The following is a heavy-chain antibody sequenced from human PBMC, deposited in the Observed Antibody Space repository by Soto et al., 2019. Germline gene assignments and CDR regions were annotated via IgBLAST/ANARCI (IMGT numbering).Heavy chain of an antibody. Sequence: GGSLRLSCAASGFTFSSYGMHWVRQAPGKGLEWVAVIWYDGSNKYYADSVKGRFTISRDNSKNTLYLQMNSLRAEDTAVYYCARDPNDYGDYFDYWGQGTLVTVSS. CDR1: GFTFSSYG. D-gene: IGHD4-17*01. CDR3: ARDPNDYGDYFDY. J-gene: IGHJ4*02. V-gene: IGHV3-33*01. CDR2: IWYDGSNK.